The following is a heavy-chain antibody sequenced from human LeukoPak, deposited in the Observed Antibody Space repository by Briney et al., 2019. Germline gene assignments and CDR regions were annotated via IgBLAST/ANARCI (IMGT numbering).Heavy chain of an antibody. D-gene: IGHD3-3*01. CDR2: ISYDGSNK. J-gene: IGHJ5*02. Sequence: GGSLRLSCAASGFTFSSYTIHWVRQAPGKGLEWVTIISYDGSNKYYADSVKGRFTISRDNSKNTLYLQMNSLGAEDTAVYYCARGGQGYDLNWFDPWGQGTLVTVSS. CDR3: ARGGQGYDLNWFDP. V-gene: IGHV3-30-3*01. CDR1: GFTFSSYT.